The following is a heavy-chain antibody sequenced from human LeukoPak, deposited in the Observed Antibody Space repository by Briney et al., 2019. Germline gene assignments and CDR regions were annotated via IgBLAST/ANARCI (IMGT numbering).Heavy chain of an antibody. D-gene: IGHD4-17*01. Sequence: PGGSLRLSCAASGFTFSSYTMHWVRQAPGKGLEWVSSISGCSGSTYYADSVKGRFTISRDNSKNTLYLQMNNLRAEDTALYYCAKAAYGDYVNWFDPWGRGTLVTVSS. V-gene: IGHV3-23*01. CDR3: AKAAYGDYVNWFDP. CDR1: GFTFSSYT. J-gene: IGHJ5*02. CDR2: ISGCSGST.